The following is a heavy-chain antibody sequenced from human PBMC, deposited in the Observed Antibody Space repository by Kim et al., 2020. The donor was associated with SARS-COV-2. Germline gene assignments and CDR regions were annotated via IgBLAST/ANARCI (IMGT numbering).Heavy chain of an antibody. V-gene: IGHV1-46*01. CDR3: ARVRGEFGELLYVLDY. Sequence: KFQGRVTMTRDTSTSTVYMELSSLRSEDTAVYYCARVRGEFGELLYVLDYWGQGTLVTVSS. J-gene: IGHJ4*02. D-gene: IGHD3-10*01.